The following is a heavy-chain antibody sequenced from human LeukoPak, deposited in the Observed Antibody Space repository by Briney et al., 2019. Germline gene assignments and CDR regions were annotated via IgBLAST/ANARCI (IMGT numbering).Heavy chain of an antibody. D-gene: IGHD3-9*01. CDR2: INSGGDYK. CDR3: ARGHYDVLASSYKWTPDY. Sequence: GGSLRLYCAASGFTFNTFNMNWFRQAPGKWLEWISSINSGGDYKYYADSVKGRFTTSRDNAKNSLSLQLNSLRVEDTAIYYCARGHYDVLASSYKWTPDYWGQGTLVTVSS. CDR1: GFTFNTFN. V-gene: IGHV3-21*01. J-gene: IGHJ4*02.